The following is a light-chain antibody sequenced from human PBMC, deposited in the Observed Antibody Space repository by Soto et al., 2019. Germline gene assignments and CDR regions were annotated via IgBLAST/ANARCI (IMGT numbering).Light chain of an antibody. J-gene: IGKJ1*01. CDR2: GAS. Sequence: EIVMTQSPATLSLSHGEGATLSCRASQSVSSSYLAWYQQKPGQAPRLLIYGASSRATGIPDRFSGSASGTDFTLTISRLEPEDFAVYYCQQYFTSRTFGQGAKVDIK. CDR1: QSVSSSY. CDR3: QQYFTSRT. V-gene: IGKV3-20*01.